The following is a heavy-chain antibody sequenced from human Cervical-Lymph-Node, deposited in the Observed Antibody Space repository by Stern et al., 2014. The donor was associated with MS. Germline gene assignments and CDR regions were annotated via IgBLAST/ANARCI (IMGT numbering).Heavy chain of an antibody. CDR2: LDWYGDK. CDR3: VRAREGYYFDY. D-gene: IGHD2-21*01. Sequence: QVTLRESGPALVKPTQTLTLTCTFSGFSLSTTGMCLSWIRQPTGKALEWLALLDWYGDKYYSTALKTRLTISKDTSKNQVVLTMTNMAPLDTATYFCVRAREGYYFDYWGQGIPVTVSS. V-gene: IGHV2-70*01. J-gene: IGHJ4*02. CDR1: GFSLSTTGMC.